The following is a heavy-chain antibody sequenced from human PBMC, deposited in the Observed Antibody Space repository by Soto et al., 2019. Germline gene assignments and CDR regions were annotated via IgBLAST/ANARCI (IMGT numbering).Heavy chain of an antibody. V-gene: IGHV3-23*01. CDR2: ISASGGST. D-gene: IGHD1-26*01. Sequence: PGGSLRLSCEASGFTFSSYAMSWVRQAPGKGLEWVSAISASGGSTYYADSVKGRFTISRDNSKNTLYLQMNSLRGEDTAVYYCAKVIVGARGFDYWGKGTLVTV. J-gene: IGHJ4*02. CDR1: GFTFSSYA. CDR3: AKVIVGARGFDY.